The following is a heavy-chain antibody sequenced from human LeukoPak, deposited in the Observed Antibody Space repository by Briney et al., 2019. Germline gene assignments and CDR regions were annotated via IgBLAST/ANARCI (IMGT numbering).Heavy chain of an antibody. V-gene: IGHV4-39*01. J-gene: IGHJ5*02. CDR3: ARHVTILGGNWFDP. CDR2: IYYNGST. CDR1: GGSISSSSYY. D-gene: IGHD3-3*01. Sequence: SETLSLTCTVSGGSISSSSYYWGWLRQPPGKGLEWFGSIYYNGSTYYTPSLRSPVTRSVDTSKTQFSLKLSSVTAADTAVYYCARHVTILGGNWFDPWGQGTLVTVSS.